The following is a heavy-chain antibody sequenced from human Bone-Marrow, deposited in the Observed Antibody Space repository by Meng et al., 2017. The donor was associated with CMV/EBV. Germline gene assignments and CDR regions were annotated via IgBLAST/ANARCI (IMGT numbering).Heavy chain of an antibody. J-gene: IGHJ5*02. CDR2: INPNSGGT. CDR3: ARVPGGYEDNDWFDP. Sequence: ASVKVSCKGSGYTFTGYYMHWVRQAPGQGLEWMGWINPNSGGTNYAQKFQGRVTMTRDTSISTAYMELSRLRSDDTAVYYCARVPGGYEDNDWFDPWGQGTLVTVSS. V-gene: IGHV1-2*02. CDR1: GYTFTGYY. D-gene: IGHD5-12*01.